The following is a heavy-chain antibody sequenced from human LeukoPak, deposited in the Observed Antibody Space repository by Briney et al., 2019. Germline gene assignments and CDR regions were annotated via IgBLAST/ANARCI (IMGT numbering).Heavy chain of an antibody. Sequence: GGSLRLSCAASGFTFSHYWMAWVRQAPGKGPEWVANVKQDESSKFYADSVKGRFIISRDNAKNSLYLQMNGLRVEDTALYYCVRDYDGDLDYWGQGTLVTVSS. CDR3: VRDYDGDLDY. CDR1: GFTFSHYW. J-gene: IGHJ4*02. CDR2: VKQDESSK. D-gene: IGHD4-23*01. V-gene: IGHV3-7*01.